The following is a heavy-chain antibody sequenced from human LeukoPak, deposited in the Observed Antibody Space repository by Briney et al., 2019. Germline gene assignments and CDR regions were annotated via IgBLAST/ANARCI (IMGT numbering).Heavy chain of an antibody. CDR1: GGSFSGYY. CDR3: ARGLVIHYDSSGYAFDI. CDR2: INHSGST. V-gene: IGHV4-34*01. Sequence: SETLSLTCAVYGGSFSGYYWSWIRQPPGKGLEWIGEINHSGSTNYNPSLKSRVTISVDTSKNQFSLKLSSVTAADTAVYYCARGLVIHYDSSGYAFDIWGQGTMVTVSS. J-gene: IGHJ3*02. D-gene: IGHD3-22*01.